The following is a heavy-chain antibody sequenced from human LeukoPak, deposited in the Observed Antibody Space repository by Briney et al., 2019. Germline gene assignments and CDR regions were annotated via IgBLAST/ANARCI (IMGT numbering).Heavy chain of an antibody. CDR3: TDYYDSSGYYDY. CDR1: GFTFSNAW. V-gene: IGHV3-15*01. CDR2: IKSKTDGGIT. J-gene: IGHJ4*02. Sequence: GGSLRLSCAASGFTFSNAWMSWVRQAPGKGLEWVGRIKSKTDGGITDYAAHVKGRFTISRDDSKNTLYLQMNSLKTEDTAVYYCTDYYDSSGYYDYWGQGTLVTVSS. D-gene: IGHD3-22*01.